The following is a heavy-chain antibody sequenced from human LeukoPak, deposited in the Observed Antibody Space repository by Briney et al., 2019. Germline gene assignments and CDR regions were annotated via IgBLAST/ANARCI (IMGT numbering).Heavy chain of an antibody. D-gene: IGHD2-2*02. CDR1: GFTFRSYG. J-gene: IGHJ4*02. CDR2: IRYDGSNK. V-gene: IGHV3-30*02. CDR3: ARDIVVPAAIPDH. Sequence: GGSLRLSCAASGFTFRSYGMHWVRQAPGKGLEWVAFIRYDGSNKYYADSVKGRFTISRDKSKNTLYLQMSSLRAEDTAVYYCARDIVVPAAIPDHWGQGTLVTVSS.